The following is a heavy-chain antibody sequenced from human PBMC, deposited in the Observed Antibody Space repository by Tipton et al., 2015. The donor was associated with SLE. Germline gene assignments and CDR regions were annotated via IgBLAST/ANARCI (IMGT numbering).Heavy chain of an antibody. D-gene: IGHD4-17*01. CDR3: ARYPATVTSSAPFNGLDI. J-gene: IGHJ3*02. V-gene: IGHV4-4*02. CDR2: IHHIGNT. CDR1: GDSISNNNW. Sequence: TLSLTCAVSGDSISNNNWWTWVRQRPGKGLEWIGEIHHIGNTNQNPSLKSRVTISIDKSKNQFSLKLRSVTAADTAVYYCARYPATVTSSAPFNGLDIWGQGTLVIVSS.